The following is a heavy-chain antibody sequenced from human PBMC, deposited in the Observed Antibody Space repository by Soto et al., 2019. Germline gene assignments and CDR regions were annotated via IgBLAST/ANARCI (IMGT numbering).Heavy chain of an antibody. CDR2: IYYSGIT. J-gene: IGHJ5*02. Sequence: SETLSLTCTVSGGSISSYYWSWIREPPGKGLEWIGYIYYSGITKYSPSLKSRVTISVDTSKNQFSLKLSSVTAADTAVYYCARDSGSGSYYYNYFDPWGQGTLVT. CDR1: GGSISSYY. D-gene: IGHD3-10*01. V-gene: IGHV4-59*01. CDR3: ARDSGSGSYYYNYFDP.